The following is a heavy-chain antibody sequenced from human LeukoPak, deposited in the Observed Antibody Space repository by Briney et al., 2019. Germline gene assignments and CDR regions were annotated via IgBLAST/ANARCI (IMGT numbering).Heavy chain of an antibody. CDR2: ITSSSQTI. V-gene: IGHV3-48*04. Sequence: GGSLRLSCAASGFTFSSYSMNWVRQAPGKGLEWISYITSSSQTIYYADSVKGRFTISRDNAKNSLYLQMNSLRAEDTAVYYCARGRYSVDYWGQGTLVTVSS. D-gene: IGHD2-15*01. J-gene: IGHJ4*02. CDR1: GFTFSSYS. CDR3: ARGRYSVDY.